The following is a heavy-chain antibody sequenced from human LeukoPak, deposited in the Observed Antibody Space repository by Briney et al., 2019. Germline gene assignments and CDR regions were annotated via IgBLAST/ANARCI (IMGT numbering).Heavy chain of an antibody. J-gene: IGHJ4*02. D-gene: IGHD6-19*01. CDR3: AREALENNERYSSGWYPDY. Sequence: GPVKVSCKASGYTFTGYYIHWVRQAPGQGLEWMAWINPYSGDTDSAQKFQGRVTMTRDTSTSTVYMELSSLRSEDTAVYYCAREALENNERYSSGWYPDYWGQGTLVTVSS. V-gene: IGHV1-2*02. CDR1: GYTFTGYY. CDR2: INPYSGDT.